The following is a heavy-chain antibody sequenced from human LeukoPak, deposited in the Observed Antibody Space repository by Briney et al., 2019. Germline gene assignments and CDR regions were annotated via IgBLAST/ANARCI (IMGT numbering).Heavy chain of an antibody. D-gene: IGHD5-18*01. CDR3: AKGKYSYGPPTHDAFDI. CDR1: GFTFSSYS. CDR2: ISSSSSTI. V-gene: IGHV3-48*01. Sequence: GGSLRLSCAASGFTFSSYSMNWVRQAPGKGLEWVSYISSSSSTIYYADSVKGRFTISRDNAKNSLYLQMNSLRAEDTAVYYCAKGKYSYGPPTHDAFDIWGQGTMVTVSS. J-gene: IGHJ3*02.